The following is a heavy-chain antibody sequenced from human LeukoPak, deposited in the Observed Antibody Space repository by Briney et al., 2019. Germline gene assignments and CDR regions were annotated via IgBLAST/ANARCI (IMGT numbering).Heavy chain of an antibody. D-gene: IGHD1-26*01. V-gene: IGHV3-30*18. CDR1: GFAFSNYC. CDR2: ISYDGSDK. CDR3: AKDKGREGGL. J-gene: IGHJ4*01. Sequence: PGGSLRLSCVASGFAFSNYCALRVRQAPGKRLEWVAVISYDGSDKYYADSVKGRFTISRDNSKNTLYLQMNSLRTEDTAVYYCAKDKGREGGLWGERNLVTVSS.